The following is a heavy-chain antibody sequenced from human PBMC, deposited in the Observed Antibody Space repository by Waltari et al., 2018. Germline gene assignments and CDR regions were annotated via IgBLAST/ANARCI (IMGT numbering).Heavy chain of an antibody. J-gene: IGHJ4*02. V-gene: IGHV1-3*03. D-gene: IGHD3-22*01. CDR1: GHTFTSYA. CDR3: ARGYDSSGYLFDY. CDR2: INAGNGNT. Sequence: QVQLVQSGAEVMKPGASVKVSCKASGHTFTSYAMHWVRQAPGQRLEWMGWINAGNGNTKYSQEFQGRVTITRDTSASTAYMELSSLRSEDMAVYYCARGYDSSGYLFDYWGQGTLVTVSS.